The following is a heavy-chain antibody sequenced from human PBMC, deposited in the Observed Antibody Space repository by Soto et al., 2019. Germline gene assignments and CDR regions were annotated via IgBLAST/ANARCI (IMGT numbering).Heavy chain of an antibody. D-gene: IGHD1-26*01. CDR1: GYTFTSYG. CDR3: ARDRGIVIVGGTIPDY. CDR2: ISAYNGNT. J-gene: IGHJ4*02. V-gene: IGHV1-18*01. Sequence: QVQLVQSGAEVKKPGASVNVSCKASGYTFTSYGIIWVRQAPGQGLEWLGWISAYNGNTNYARNLQGRVTVTADTSTTRAYMELRRLRSDDTAVYYCARDRGIVIVGGTIPDYWGQGSLVTVST.